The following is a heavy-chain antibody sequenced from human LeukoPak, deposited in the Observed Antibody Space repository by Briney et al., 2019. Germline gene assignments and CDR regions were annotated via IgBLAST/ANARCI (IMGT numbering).Heavy chain of an antibody. CDR2: INSDGSNT. CDR3: AADGEYAFLV. D-gene: IGHD2/OR15-2a*01. V-gene: IGHV3-74*01. J-gene: IGHJ3*01. CDR1: GLTFSSYW. Sequence: GGSLRLSCAASGLTFSSYWMGWVRQAPGKGLVWVSRINSDGSNTNFADSVKGRFTISRDNAKNTLYLQMNSLRAEDTAVYYCAADGEYAFLVWGQGTMVTVSS.